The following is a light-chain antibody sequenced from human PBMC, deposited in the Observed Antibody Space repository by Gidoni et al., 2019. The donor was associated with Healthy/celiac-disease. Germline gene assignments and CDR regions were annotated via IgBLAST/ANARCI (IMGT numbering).Light chain of an antibody. V-gene: IGLV1-40*01. CDR1: SSNIGAGYD. CDR3: QSYDSSLSGAYV. CDR2: GNS. Sequence: QSVLTQPHSVSEAPGQRVTSSCTGSSSNIGAGYDVHWYQQLPGTAPNLLIYGNSNRPSGVPDRFSGSKSGTAASLASTGLQAEDEADYYCQSYDSSLSGAYVFGTGTKVTVL. J-gene: IGLJ1*01.